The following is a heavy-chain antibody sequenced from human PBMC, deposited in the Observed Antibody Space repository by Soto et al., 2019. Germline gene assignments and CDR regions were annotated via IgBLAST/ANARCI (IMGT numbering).Heavy chain of an antibody. J-gene: IGHJ6*02. Sequence: ASVKVSCKASGVTFSIYGFSWVRQAPGQGPEWIGGIIPILTTPNYAQKFQGRVTIVADESTTTVYMELSSLKFEDTAVYYCATSVGIAPTGEDGMDVWGQGTSVTVSS. V-gene: IGHV1-69*13. D-gene: IGHD2-8*02. CDR1: GVTFSIYG. CDR2: IIPILTTP. CDR3: ATSVGIAPTGEDGMDV.